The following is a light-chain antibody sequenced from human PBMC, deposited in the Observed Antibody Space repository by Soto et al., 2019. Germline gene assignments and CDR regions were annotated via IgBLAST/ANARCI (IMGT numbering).Light chain of an antibody. CDR2: EVS. Sequence: QSALTQPASVSGSPGQSITISCTGTSDDVGGYNYVSWYQQYPGKAPQLIIYEVSNRPSGVSNRFSGSKSVNTASLTISGLRAEDEADYYCSSYTRSSTWVFGGGPQLTVL. CDR1: SDDVGGYNY. CDR3: SSYTRSSTWV. V-gene: IGLV2-14*01. J-gene: IGLJ3*02.